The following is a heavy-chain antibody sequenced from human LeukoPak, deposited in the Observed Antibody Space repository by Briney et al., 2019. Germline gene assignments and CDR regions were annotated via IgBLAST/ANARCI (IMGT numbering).Heavy chain of an antibody. CDR1: GFTFSSYW. CDR2: IKQDGSEK. J-gene: IGHJ3*02. D-gene: IGHD4-23*01. Sequence: GGSLRLSCAASGFTFSSYWMSWVRQAPGKGLEWVANIKQDGSEKYYMDSVKGRFTISRDNAKNSLYLQMNSLRAEDTAVYYCARAGVRWPDAFDIWGQGTMVTVSS. V-gene: IGHV3-7*01. CDR3: ARAGVRWPDAFDI.